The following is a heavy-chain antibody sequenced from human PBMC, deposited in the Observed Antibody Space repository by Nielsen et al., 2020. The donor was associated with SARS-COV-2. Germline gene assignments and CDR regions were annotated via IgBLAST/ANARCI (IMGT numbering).Heavy chain of an antibody. J-gene: IGHJ4*02. CDR2: INADNGNT. V-gene: IGHV1-3*01. CDR3: ARDRPKRFDF. CDR1: GYSFTTYA. Sequence: ASVKVSCKASGYSFTTYAIHWARQAPGQRLEWMGWINADNGNTRYSQEFQGRVTLNRDTSASTAYMELSSLRSEDTAVYYCARDRPKRFDFWGQGALVTVSS.